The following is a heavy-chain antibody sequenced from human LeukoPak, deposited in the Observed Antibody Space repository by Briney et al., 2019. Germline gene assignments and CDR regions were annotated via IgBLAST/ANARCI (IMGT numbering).Heavy chain of an antibody. CDR3: ARQGYSSSWSEFDY. CDR2: IDWDDDK. V-gene: IGHV2-70*04. Sequence: SGPALVKPTQTLTLTCSFSGFSLSTSGMRVSWIRLHPGKAREWLARIDWDDDKFYSTSLKTRLTISKDTSKNQVVLTMTNMDPVDTATYYCARQGYSSSWSEFDYWGQGTLVTVSS. CDR1: GFSLSTSGMR. J-gene: IGHJ4*02. D-gene: IGHD6-13*01.